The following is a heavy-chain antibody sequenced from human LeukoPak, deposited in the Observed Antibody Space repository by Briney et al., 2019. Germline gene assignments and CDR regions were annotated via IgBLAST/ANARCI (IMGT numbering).Heavy chain of an antibody. Sequence: GGSLRLSSAASGFTFSSYAMSWVRQAPGKGLEWVANIKQDGSEKYYVDSMEGRFTISRDNAKNSLYLQMSSLRAEDTAVYYCARSGYQLLSPFDYWGQGTLVTVSS. V-gene: IGHV3-7*01. D-gene: IGHD2-2*01. CDR1: GFTFSSYA. J-gene: IGHJ4*02. CDR3: ARSGYQLLSPFDY. CDR2: IKQDGSEK.